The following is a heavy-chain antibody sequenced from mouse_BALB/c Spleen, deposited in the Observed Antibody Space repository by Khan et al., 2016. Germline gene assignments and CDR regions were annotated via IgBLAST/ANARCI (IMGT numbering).Heavy chain of an antibody. CDR3: ARSAYYGYDY. CDR2: INPDSSTI. D-gene: IGHD1-2*01. Sequence: EVELVESGGGLVQPGGSLKLSCAASGFDFSRYWMSWVRQAPGKGLEWIGEINPDSSTINFTPSLKDKFIISRDNAKNTLYLHMSKVRSEDTALYYCARSAYYGYDYWGQGTTLTVSS. J-gene: IGHJ2*01. CDR1: GFDFSRYW. V-gene: IGHV4-1*02.